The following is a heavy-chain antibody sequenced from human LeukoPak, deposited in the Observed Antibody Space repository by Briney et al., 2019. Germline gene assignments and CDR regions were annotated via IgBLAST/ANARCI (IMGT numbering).Heavy chain of an antibody. Sequence: NPGGSLRLSCAASGFSFSTYSMNGVRQAPGKGLEWASSITSSPTYIYYADSVKGRFTISRDNAKNSVYLQMNSLRVEDTAVYYCAREMTYDSDSSGFVWGQGTLVTVSS. CDR1: GFSFSTYS. V-gene: IGHV3-21*01. CDR2: ITSSPTYI. J-gene: IGHJ4*02. D-gene: IGHD3-22*01. CDR3: AREMTYDSDSSGFV.